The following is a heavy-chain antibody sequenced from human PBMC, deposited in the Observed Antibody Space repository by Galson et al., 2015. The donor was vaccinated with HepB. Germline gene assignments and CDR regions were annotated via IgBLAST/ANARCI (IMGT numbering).Heavy chain of an antibody. V-gene: IGHV3-23*01. CDR3: AKAMSRGRGYSEY. D-gene: IGHD3-22*01. Sequence: SLRLSCAASGFTFRAFAMSWVRQAPGKGLERVSTINGGGDTAFYADSVKGRFTPSRDNSKNTIFLQMNSLRGEDTAIYYCAKAMSRGRGYSEYWGQGTLVTVSS. J-gene: IGHJ4*02. CDR1: GFTFRAFA. CDR2: INGGGDTA.